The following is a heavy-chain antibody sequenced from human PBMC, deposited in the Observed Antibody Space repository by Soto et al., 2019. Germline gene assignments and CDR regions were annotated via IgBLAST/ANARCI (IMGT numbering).Heavy chain of an antibody. J-gene: IGHJ4*02. CDR1: GFTFSNYN. Sequence: QVQLVESGGGVVQPGRSLRLSCEASGFTFSNYNMHWVRQTPDKGLEWVAVISYDGTNKYYADSVKGRFTISRDNSKNTLYLQMNSLRAEDTAVYYCARVRGAVAGHFDYWGQGTQVTVSS. CDR2: ISYDGTNK. CDR3: ARVRGAVAGHFDY. D-gene: IGHD6-19*01. V-gene: IGHV3-30-3*01.